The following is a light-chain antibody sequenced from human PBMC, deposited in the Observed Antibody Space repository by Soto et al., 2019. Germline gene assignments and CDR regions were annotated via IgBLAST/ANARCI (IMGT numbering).Light chain of an antibody. J-gene: IGKJ2*01. CDR3: QQSYNSPYT. Sequence: DIQMTQSPSSLSASVGDRVTITCRASQSISTFLNWYQQKPGKAPNLLIYAASSLQSGVPSRFSGSGSGTDFTLTISSLQPEDFATYYCQQSYNSPYTFGQGTNLQIK. V-gene: IGKV1-39*01. CDR2: AAS. CDR1: QSISTF.